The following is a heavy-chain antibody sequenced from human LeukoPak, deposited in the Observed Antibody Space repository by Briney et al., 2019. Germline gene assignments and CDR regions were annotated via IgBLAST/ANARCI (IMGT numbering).Heavy chain of an antibody. CDR3: ARGDALADL. V-gene: IGHV3-48*03. CDR1: GFDLITYE. D-gene: IGHD2-8*01. CDR2: ITISGHTK. J-gene: IGHJ5*02. Sequence: GGSLRLSCAASGFDLITYEMNWVRQAPGKGLEWIADITISGHTKNYADSVKGRFTISRDNARPSLYLQMNSLRVEDTGVYYSARGDALADLWGQGTLVTVSS.